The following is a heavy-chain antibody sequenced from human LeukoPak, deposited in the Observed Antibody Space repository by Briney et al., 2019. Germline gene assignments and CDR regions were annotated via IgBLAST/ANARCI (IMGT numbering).Heavy chain of an antibody. CDR3: ARRYYDFWSGPISLGGFDY. D-gene: IGHD3-3*01. J-gene: IGHJ4*02. CDR2: IYYSGST. CDR1: GGSISSSSYY. Sequence: PSETLSLTCTVSGGSISSSSYYWGWIRQPPGKGLEWIGSIYYSGSTYYNPSLKSRVTISVDTSKNQFSLKLSSVTAADTAVYYCARRYYDFWSGPISLGGFDYWGQGTLVTVSS. V-gene: IGHV4-39*01.